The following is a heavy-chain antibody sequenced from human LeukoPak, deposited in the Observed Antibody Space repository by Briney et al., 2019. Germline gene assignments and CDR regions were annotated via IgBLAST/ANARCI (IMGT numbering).Heavy chain of an antibody. CDR3: ARASKGEQDGLIGGFDY. V-gene: IGHV4-34*01. D-gene: IGHD3-16*01. CDR2: INHSGST. J-gene: IGHJ4*02. CDR1: GGSFSGYY. Sequence: PSETLSLTCAVYGGSFSGYYWSWIRQPPGKGLEWIGEINHSGSTNYNPSLKSRVTISLDTSKNQFSLKLSSVTAADTAVYYCARASKGEQDGLIGGFDYWGQGTLVTVSS.